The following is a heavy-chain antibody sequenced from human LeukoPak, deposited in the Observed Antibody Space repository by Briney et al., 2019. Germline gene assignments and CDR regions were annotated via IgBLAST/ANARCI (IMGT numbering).Heavy chain of an antibody. CDR2: MSAYNGNT. CDR1: GYTFTSYG. J-gene: IGHJ5*02. CDR3: ARVHPRDWFDP. V-gene: IGHV1-18*01. Sequence: ASVKVSCTGSGYTFTSYGISWVRQAPGQGNEWKGWMSAYNGNTNYAQKLQGRVTMTTDTSTSTAYMELRSLRSDDTAVYYCARVHPRDWFDPWGQGTLVTVSS.